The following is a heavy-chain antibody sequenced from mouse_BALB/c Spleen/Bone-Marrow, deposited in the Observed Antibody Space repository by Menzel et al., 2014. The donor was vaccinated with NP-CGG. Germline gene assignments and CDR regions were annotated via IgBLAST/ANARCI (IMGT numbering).Heavy chain of an antibody. J-gene: IGHJ1*01. D-gene: IGHD2-4*01. CDR1: GYTFTSYW. V-gene: IGHV1S127*01. CDR3: TSGDYDWYFDV. Sequence: QVQLQQSGAELVKPGASVKMSCKASGYTFTSYWMHWVKQRPGQGLEWIGVIDPSDSYTSYNQKFKGKATLTVDTSSSTAYMQLSSLTSEDSAVYYCTSGDYDWYFDVWGAGTTVTVSS. CDR2: IDPSDSYT.